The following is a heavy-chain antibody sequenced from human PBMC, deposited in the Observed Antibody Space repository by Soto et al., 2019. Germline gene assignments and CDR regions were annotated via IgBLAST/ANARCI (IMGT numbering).Heavy chain of an antibody. CDR1: GFTFTSHW. CDR2: INSDGSAT. Sequence: VQLVESGGGLVQPGGSLRLSCAASGFTFTSHWMHWVRQAPGKGLVWVSRINSDGSATNCADSVKGRFTISRDNANNTLYLQMNSLRAEDTAVYYCAREFSRALDYWGQGTLVTVSS. J-gene: IGHJ4*02. V-gene: IGHV3-74*01. CDR3: AREFSRALDY.